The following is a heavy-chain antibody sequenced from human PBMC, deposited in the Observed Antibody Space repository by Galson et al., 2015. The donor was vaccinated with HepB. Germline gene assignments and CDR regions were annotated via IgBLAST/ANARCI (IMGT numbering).Heavy chain of an antibody. D-gene: IGHD2-21*02. V-gene: IGHV1-18*01. CDR2: ISAYNGNT. CDR3: ARDLRHDCGGDCYPTLHGPYNGFGP. CDR1: GYTFTNYA. Sequence: SVKVSCKASGYTFTNYAIHWVRQAPGQRLEWMGWISAYNGNTNYAQKLQGRVTMTTDTSTSTAYMELRSLRSDDTAVYYCARDLRHDCGGDCYPTLHGPYNGFGPWGQGTLVTVSS. J-gene: IGHJ5*02.